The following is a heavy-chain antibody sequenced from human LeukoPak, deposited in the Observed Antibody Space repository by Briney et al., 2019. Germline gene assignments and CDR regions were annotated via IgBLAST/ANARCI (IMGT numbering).Heavy chain of an antibody. D-gene: IGHD3-10*01. J-gene: IGHJ4*02. Sequence: ASVKVSCKASGYTFSIYAISWVRQAPGQGLEWVGWISAYNGNTDYAQKFQGRVTMTTDTSTSTAYMELRSLRSDDTAVYYCARGSYFDYWGQGTLVTVSS. V-gene: IGHV1-18*01. CDR2: ISAYNGNT. CDR3: ARGSYFDY. CDR1: GYTFSIYA.